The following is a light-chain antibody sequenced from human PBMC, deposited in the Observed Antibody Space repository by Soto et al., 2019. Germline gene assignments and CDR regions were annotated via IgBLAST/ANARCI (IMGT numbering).Light chain of an antibody. J-gene: IGKJ2*01. CDR3: HQYCNTPYT. Sequence: DIVMTQSPDSLAVSLGERATINCKSSQSVSYTSNSKNLLAWYQQKPGQPPKLLIYWASTRESGVPDRFSGSGSGPDFTLTISSLQAEDVAVYYCHQYCNTPYTFGQGTKLEIK. V-gene: IGKV4-1*01. CDR1: QSVSYTSNSKNL. CDR2: WAS.